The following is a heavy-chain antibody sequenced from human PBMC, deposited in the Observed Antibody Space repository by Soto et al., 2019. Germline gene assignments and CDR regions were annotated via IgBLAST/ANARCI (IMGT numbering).Heavy chain of an antibody. J-gene: IGHJ5*02. V-gene: IGHV4-30-4*01. Sequence: QVQLQESGPGLVKPSQTLSLTCTVSGGSISSGDYYWSWIRQPPGKGLEWIGYIYYSGSTNYNPSFKRRVTMSVDTSKRQFSLKLSSVSAADTAVYYCARERQKVVVTATHNWFDPWGQGTLVTVSS. CDR2: IYYSGST. D-gene: IGHD2-21*02. CDR3: ARERQKVVVTATHNWFDP. CDR1: GGSISSGDYY.